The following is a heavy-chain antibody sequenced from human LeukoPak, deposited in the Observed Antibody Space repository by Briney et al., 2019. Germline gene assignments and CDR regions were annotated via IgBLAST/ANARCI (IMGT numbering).Heavy chain of an antibody. D-gene: IGHD3-9*01. CDR1: GFTFSSYE. Sequence: PGGSLRLSCAASGFTFSSYEMNWVRQAPGKGLEWVSYISSSGSTIYYADSVKGRFTISRDNAKNSLYLQMNSLRAEDTAVYYCARALYYDILTGYYRPLPYYFDYWGQGTLVTVSS. CDR2: ISSSGSTI. J-gene: IGHJ4*02. CDR3: ARALYYDILTGYYRPLPYYFDY. V-gene: IGHV3-48*03.